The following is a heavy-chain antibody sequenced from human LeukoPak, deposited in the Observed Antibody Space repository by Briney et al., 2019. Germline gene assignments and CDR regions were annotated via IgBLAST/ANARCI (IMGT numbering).Heavy chain of an antibody. CDR2: INPNSGGT. J-gene: IGHJ4*02. CDR1: GYTFTGYY. V-gene: IGHV1-2*02. Sequence: ASVKVSCKASGYTFTGYYMHWVRQAPGQGLEWMGWINPNSGGTNYAQKFQGRVTMTRDTSISTAYMELSGLRSDDTAVYYCARVMGIAAADRSYYSDYWGQGTLVTVSS. D-gene: IGHD6-13*01. CDR3: ARVMGIAAADRSYYSDY.